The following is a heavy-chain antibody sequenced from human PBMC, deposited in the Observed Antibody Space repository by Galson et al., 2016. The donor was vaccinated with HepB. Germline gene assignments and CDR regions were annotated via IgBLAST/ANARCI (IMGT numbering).Heavy chain of an antibody. D-gene: IGHD2-21*01. Sequence: SVKVSCKASGYTFTSYYMHWVRQAPGQGLEWIGRIVVGSGKTNYAQKFQERVTITRDMSTTTASLEPTTLRSDDTAVYYCAASPNSHYSHMEVWGQGTTVTVSS. V-gene: IGHV1-58*02. J-gene: IGHJ6*02. CDR1: GYTFTSYY. CDR2: IVVGSGKT. CDR3: AASPNSHYSHMEV.